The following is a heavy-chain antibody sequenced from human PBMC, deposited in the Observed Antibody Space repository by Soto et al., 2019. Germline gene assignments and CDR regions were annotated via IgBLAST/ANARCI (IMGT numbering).Heavy chain of an antibody. CDR1: VFTCSSYG. J-gene: IGHJ6*02. Sequence: WGSLRLSCAASVFTCSSYGMHWLRQAPGKGLEWVAVIWYDGSNKYYADSVKGRFTISRDNSKNTLYLQMNSLRAEDTAVYYCARGRYYYGMDVWGQGTTVTVSS. CDR2: IWYDGSNK. CDR3: ARGRYYYGMDV. V-gene: IGHV3-33*01.